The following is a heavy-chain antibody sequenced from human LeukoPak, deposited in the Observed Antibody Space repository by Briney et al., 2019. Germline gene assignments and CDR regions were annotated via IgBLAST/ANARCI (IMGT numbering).Heavy chain of an antibody. CDR2: ISGSGGST. V-gene: IGHV3-23*01. CDR3: AKEIQLWLTPFDY. Sequence: GGSLRLTCAASGFTFSNCAMSWVRQAPGKGLAWVSRISGSGGSTYYADSVKGRFTISRDTSKNTLSLQMNSLRAEDTAVYYCAKEIQLWLTPFDYWGQGTLVTVSS. J-gene: IGHJ4*02. CDR1: GFTFSNCA. D-gene: IGHD5-18*01.